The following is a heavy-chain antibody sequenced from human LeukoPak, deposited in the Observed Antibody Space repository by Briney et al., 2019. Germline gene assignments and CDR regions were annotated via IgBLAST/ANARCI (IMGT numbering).Heavy chain of an antibody. D-gene: IGHD2-15*01. Sequence: SETLSLTCTVSGGSISSSRYYWDWIRPPPGKGLEWPGSIYYTGSTYYNPSLKSRVTISVDTSKKLFSLKLSSVTAADTAVYHCATHAGVASFDYWGQGTLVTVSS. CDR1: GGSISSSRYY. V-gene: IGHV4-39*01. CDR3: ATHAGVASFDY. J-gene: IGHJ4*02. CDR2: IYYTGST.